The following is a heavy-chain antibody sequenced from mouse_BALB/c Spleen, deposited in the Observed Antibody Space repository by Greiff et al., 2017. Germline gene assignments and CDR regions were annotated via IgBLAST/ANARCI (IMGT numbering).Heavy chain of an antibody. CDR2: IDPENGYT. V-gene: IGHV14-4*02. J-gene: IGHJ3*01. D-gene: IGHD2-2*01. CDR3: SYGYGEWFAY. CDR1: GFNFNDYY. Sequence: VQLQQSGAELVRSGASVKLSCTASGFNFNDYYMHWVKQRPEQGLEWIGWIDPENGYTEYAPKFQGKATMTADTSSNTAYLQLSSLTSEDTAVYYCSYGYGEWFAYWGQGTLVTVAA.